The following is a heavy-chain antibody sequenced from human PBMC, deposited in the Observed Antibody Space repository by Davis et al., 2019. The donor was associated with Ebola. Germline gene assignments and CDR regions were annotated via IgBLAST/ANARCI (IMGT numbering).Heavy chain of an antibody. Sequence: MPSETLSLTCAVSGGSISSGGYSWSWIRQPPGKGLEWIGYIYYSGSTYYNPSLKSRVTISVDTSKNQFSLKLSSVTAADTAVYYCARHPAKLYYSNYQSWFDPWGQGTLVTVSS. CDR1: GGSISSGGYS. CDR2: IYYSGST. V-gene: IGHV4-30-2*03. D-gene: IGHD4-11*01. J-gene: IGHJ5*02. CDR3: ARHPAKLYYSNYQSWFDP.